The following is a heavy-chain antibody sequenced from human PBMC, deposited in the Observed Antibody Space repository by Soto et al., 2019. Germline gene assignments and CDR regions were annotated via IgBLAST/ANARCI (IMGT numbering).Heavy chain of an antibody. D-gene: IGHD5-18*01. CDR1: GGSISGGGYS. V-gene: IGHV4-30-2*01. J-gene: IGHJ5*02. CDR3: ARTNTAMVKGWFDP. Sequence: SETLSLTCAVSGGSISGGGYSWSWIRQPPGKGLEWIGYIYHSGSTYYNPSLKSRVTISVDRSKNQFSLKLSSVTAADTAVYYCARTNTAMVKGWFDPWGQGTLVTVSS. CDR2: IYHSGST.